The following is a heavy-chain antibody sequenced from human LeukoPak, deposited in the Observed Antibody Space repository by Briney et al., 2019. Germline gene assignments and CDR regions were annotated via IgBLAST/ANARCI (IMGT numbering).Heavy chain of an antibody. V-gene: IGHV3-21*01. CDR1: GFTFSSYS. J-gene: IGHJ6*02. CDR2: ISSSSSYI. Sequence: GGSLRLSCAASGFTFSSYSMNWVRQAPGKGLEWVPSISSSSSYIYYADSVRGRFTISRDNAKNSLYLQMNSLRAEDTAVYYCARVNWGLVLRYSCGMDVWGQGTTVTVSS. CDR3: ARVNWGLVLRYSCGMDV. D-gene: IGHD3-9*01.